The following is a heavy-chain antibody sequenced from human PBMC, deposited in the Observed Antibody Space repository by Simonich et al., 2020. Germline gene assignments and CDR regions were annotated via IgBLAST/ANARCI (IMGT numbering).Heavy chain of an antibody. D-gene: IGHD6-19*01. Sequence: EVQLVESGGGLVKPGGSLRLSCAASGFTFSSYSMNWVRQAPGKGLEWVSSISSSSSYIYYADSVKGRLTSSRDNAKNSLYRQMNSLRAEDTAVYYCAGWIAVAGTGAYGMDVWGQGTTVTVSS. CDR3: AGWIAVAGTGAYGMDV. CDR2: ISSSSSYI. CDR1: GFTFSSYS. J-gene: IGHJ6*02. V-gene: IGHV3-21*01.